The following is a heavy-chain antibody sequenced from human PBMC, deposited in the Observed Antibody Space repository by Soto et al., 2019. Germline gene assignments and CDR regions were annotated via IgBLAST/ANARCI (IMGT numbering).Heavy chain of an antibody. CDR2: ISYDGSNK. J-gene: IGHJ3*02. D-gene: IGHD3-16*01. CDR1: GFTFSSYA. Sequence: QVQLVESGGGVVQPGRSLRLSCAASGFTFSSYAMHWVRQAPGKGLEWVAVISYDGSNKYYADSVKGRFTISRDNSKNTLYLQMNSLRAADTAVYYCARPFRVGRGAFDIWGQWTMVTVSS. CDR3: ARPFRVGRGAFDI. V-gene: IGHV3-30-3*01.